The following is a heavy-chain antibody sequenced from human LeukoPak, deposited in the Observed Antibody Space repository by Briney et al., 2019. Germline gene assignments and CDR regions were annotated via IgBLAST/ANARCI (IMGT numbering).Heavy chain of an antibody. CDR3: ARGTTYYYDSSGNHRGY. D-gene: IGHD3-22*01. CDR1: GGSFSGYY. J-gene: IGHJ4*02. V-gene: IGHV4-34*01. Sequence: SETLSLTCAVYGGSFSGYYWSWIRQPPGKGLEWIGEINHSGSTNYNPSLKSRVTISVDTSKNQFSLKLSSVTAADTAVYYCARGTTYYYDSSGNHRGYWGQGTLVTVPS. CDR2: INHSGST.